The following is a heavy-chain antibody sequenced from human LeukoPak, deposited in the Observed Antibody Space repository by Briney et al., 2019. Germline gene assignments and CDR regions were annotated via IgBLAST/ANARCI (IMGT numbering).Heavy chain of an antibody. CDR1: GFTVSSNY. J-gene: IGHJ3*02. D-gene: IGHD5-18*01. V-gene: IGHV3-53*01. Sequence: PGGSLRLSCAASGFTVSSNYMSWVRQAPGKGLEGVSVIYSGGSTYYADSVKRRFTISRDNSKNTLYLQMNSLRAEDTAVYYCALSRGYSSGGAFDIWGQGTMVTVSS. CDR2: IYSGGST. CDR3: ALSRGYSSGGAFDI.